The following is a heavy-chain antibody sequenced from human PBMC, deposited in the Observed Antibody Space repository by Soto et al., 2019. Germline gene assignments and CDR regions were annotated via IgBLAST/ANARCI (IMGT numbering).Heavy chain of an antibody. CDR3: AGCPSIAVAGPPENYSYYGMDV. CDR2: IIPILGIA. Sequence: QVQLVQSGAEVKKPGSSVKVSCKASGGTFSSYTISWVRQAPGQGLEWMGRIIPILGIANYAQKFQGRVTITADKSTSTAYMERSSLRSEDTAVYYCAGCPSIAVAGPPENYSYYGMDVWGQGTTVTVSS. V-gene: IGHV1-69*02. CDR1: GGTFSSYT. D-gene: IGHD6-19*01. J-gene: IGHJ6*02.